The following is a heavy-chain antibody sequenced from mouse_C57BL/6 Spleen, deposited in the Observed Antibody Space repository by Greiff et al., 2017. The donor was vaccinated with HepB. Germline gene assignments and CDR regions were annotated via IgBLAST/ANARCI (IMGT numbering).Heavy chain of an antibody. J-gene: IGHJ3*01. CDR1: GYTFTDYE. CDR2: IDPETGGT. Sequence: QVHVKQSGAELVRPGASVTLSCKASGYTFTDYEMHWVKQTPVHGLEWIGAIDPETGGTAYNQKFKGKAILTADKSSSTAYMELRSLTSEDSAVYYCTRYYYGSSYSAYWGQGTLVTVSA. D-gene: IGHD1-1*01. CDR3: TRYYYGSSYSAY. V-gene: IGHV1-15*01.